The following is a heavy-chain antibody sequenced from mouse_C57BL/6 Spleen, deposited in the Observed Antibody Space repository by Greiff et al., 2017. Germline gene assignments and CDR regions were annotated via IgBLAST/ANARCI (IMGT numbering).Heavy chain of an antibody. J-gene: IGHJ4*01. Sequence: VQLVESGPELVKPGASVKISCKASGYSFTSYYIHWVKQRPGQGLEWIGWIYPGSGNTKYNEKFKGKATLTADTSSSTAYMQLSSLTSEDSAVYYCAREENYYGSSYAMDYWGQGTSVTVSS. V-gene: IGHV1-66*01. CDR2: IYPGSGNT. CDR1: GYSFTSYY. D-gene: IGHD1-1*01. CDR3: AREENYYGSSYAMDY.